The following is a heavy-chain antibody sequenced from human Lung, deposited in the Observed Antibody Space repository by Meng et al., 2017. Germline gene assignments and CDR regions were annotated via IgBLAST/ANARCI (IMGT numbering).Heavy chain of an antibody. Sequence: QSQLQGPGPGLVKPSEALSLTGSVSGGSISTSGYYWGWIRQPPGKGLEWIGSIGHSGFTYYTPSLKSRVAVSLDTSKSQFSLMLTSVTAADTAVYYCVRSSAWVRTGFDPWGQGTLVTVSS. D-gene: IGHD6-19*01. J-gene: IGHJ5*02. CDR3: VRSSAWVRTGFDP. CDR2: IGHSGFT. V-gene: IGHV4-39*01. CDR1: GGSISTSGYY.